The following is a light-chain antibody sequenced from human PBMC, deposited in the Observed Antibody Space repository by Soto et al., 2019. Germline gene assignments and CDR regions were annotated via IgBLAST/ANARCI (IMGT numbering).Light chain of an antibody. Sequence: DIQLTQSPSFLSASVGDRVTITCRASQAISSSLAWYQHNPGKATKLLIYAASTLQNGVPSSFSGSGAGTEFTLTINNLQPEDFATYYCQHLNDYRYTFGQGTKVEIK. V-gene: IGKV1-9*01. CDR1: QAISSS. CDR3: QHLNDYRYT. CDR2: AAS. J-gene: IGKJ2*01.